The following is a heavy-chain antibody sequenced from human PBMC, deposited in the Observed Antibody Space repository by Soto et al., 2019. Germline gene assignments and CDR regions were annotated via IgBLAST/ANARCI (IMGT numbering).Heavy chain of an antibody. D-gene: IGHD3-3*01. J-gene: IGHJ4*02. CDR1: GYTFTSYG. CDR2: ISAYNGNT. Sequence: QVQLVQSGAEVKKPGASVKVSCKASGYTFTSYGISWVRQAPGQGLEWMGWISAYNGNTNYAQKLQGRDTMTTDTSTSTAYMELRSLRSDDTAVYYCARDQHDFWSGYIFDYWGQGTLVTVSS. V-gene: IGHV1-18*01. CDR3: ARDQHDFWSGYIFDY.